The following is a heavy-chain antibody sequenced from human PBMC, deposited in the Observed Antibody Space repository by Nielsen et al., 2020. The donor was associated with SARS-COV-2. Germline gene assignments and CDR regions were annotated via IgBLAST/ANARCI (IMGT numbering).Heavy chain of an antibody. CDR1: GVSFSNYN. D-gene: IGHD5-24*01. CDR2: ISWHSYSI. J-gene: IGHJ3*02. Sequence: GGSLRLSCAAFGVSFSNYNMNWVRQAPGKGLEWVSSISWHSYSIAYADSLKGRFTISRDNAKNSLFLQMNSLRADDTALYYCVRRENDAFDIWGQGTMVTVSS. V-gene: IGHV3-9*01. CDR3: VRRENDAFDI.